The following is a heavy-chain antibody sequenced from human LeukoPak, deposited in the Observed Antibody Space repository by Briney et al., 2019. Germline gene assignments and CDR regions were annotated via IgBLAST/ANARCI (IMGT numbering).Heavy chain of an antibody. V-gene: IGHV4-59*11. CDR3: ARVRPGDGFDFDY. CDR2: IYYSGST. Sequence: SETLSLTCTVSGGSISSHYWSWIRQPPGKGLGWIGYIYYSGSTNYNPSLKSRVTISVNTSKNQFSLKLSSVAAADTAVYYCARVRPGDGFDFDYWGQGTLVTVSS. J-gene: IGHJ4*02. CDR1: GGSISSHY. D-gene: IGHD5-24*01.